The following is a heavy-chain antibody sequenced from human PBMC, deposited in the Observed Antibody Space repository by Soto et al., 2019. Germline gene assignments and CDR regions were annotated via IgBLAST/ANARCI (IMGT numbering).Heavy chain of an antibody. CDR1: GFTFSSYG. CDR2: ISYDGSNK. J-gene: IGHJ3*02. Sequence: GGSLRLSCAASGFTFSSYGMHWVRQAPGKGLEWVAVISYDGSNKYYADSVKGRFTIPRDNSKNTLYLQMNSLRAEDTAVYYCAKVRYDSSGYLGLGAFDIWGQGTMVTVSS. CDR3: AKVRYDSSGYLGLGAFDI. D-gene: IGHD3-22*01. V-gene: IGHV3-30*18.